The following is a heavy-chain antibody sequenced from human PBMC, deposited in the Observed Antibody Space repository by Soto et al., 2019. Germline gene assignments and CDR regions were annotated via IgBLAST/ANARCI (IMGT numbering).Heavy chain of an antibody. CDR1: GGTFSSYT. CDR2: IIPILGIA. D-gene: IGHD2-2*01. Sequence: QVQLVQSGAEVKKPGSSVKVSCKASGGTFSSYTISWVRQAPGPGLEWMGRIIPILGIANYAQKFQGRVTITADKSTSTAYMALSSLRSEDTAVYYCARAEGYCSSTSCYYYYYYYMDVWGKGTTVTVSS. J-gene: IGHJ6*03. V-gene: IGHV1-69*02. CDR3: ARAEGYCSSTSCYYYYYYYMDV.